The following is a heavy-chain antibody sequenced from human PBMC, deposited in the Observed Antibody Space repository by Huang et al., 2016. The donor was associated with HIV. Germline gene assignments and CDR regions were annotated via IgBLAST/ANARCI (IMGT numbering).Heavy chain of an antibody. D-gene: IGHD1-26*01. CDR1: GYTFTRYW. V-gene: IGHV5-51*03. J-gene: IGHJ3*02. CDR2: MCLRDHGTSET. CDR3: ARRWELPGADAFDI. Sequence: EVRLAQSGAEVKKPGESLKISCKASGYTFTRYWIGGVRQMPAKGVEWMCVMCLRDHGTSETRDSPSFRGQVTISADKSTSTACLEWSSLKASDTAMYYCARRWELPGADAFDIWGQGTMVTVSS.